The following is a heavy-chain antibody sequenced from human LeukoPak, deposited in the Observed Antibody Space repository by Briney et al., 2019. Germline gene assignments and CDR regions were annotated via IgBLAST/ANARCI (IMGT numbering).Heavy chain of an antibody. CDR2: ISGSGGST. J-gene: IGHJ6*02. CDR3: AKGGSYYYYYYGMDV. D-gene: IGHD1-26*01. V-gene: IGHV3-23*01. CDR1: GFIFSSYA. Sequence: GGSLRLSCAASGFIFSSYAMNWVRQAAGKGLEWVSGISGSGGSTYYADSVKGRFTISRDNAKNSLYLQMNSLRAEDTALYYCAKGGSYYYYYYGMDVWGQGTTVTVSS.